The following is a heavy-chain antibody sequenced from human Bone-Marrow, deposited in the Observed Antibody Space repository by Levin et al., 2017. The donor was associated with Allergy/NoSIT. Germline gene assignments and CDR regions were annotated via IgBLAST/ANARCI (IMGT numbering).Heavy chain of an antibody. D-gene: IGHD6-13*01. CDR2: IKSKTDGGAT. Sequence: PGGSLRLSCAASGFTFNNAWMSWVRQVPGKGLELVGRIKSKTDGGATDYAAPLKDRFSISRDDSKNTLYMKIISLKTEDTAVYYCTTIGSSWRHFDYWGQGTLVTVSS. CDR3: TTIGSSWRHFDY. CDR1: GFTFNNAW. J-gene: IGHJ4*02. V-gene: IGHV3-15*01.